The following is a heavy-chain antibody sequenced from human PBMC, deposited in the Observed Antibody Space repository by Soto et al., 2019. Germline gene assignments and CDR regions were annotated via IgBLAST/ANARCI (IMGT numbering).Heavy chain of an antibody. V-gene: IGHV1-46*01. D-gene: IGHD1-26*01. CDR3: ARVLPGGAKGFDC. Sequence: QVQLVQSGAEVKKPGASVKVSCKASGYTFSSYYMHWVRQAPGQGLEWVGIINPSGGSTSYAQKFQGRVTMTRDTSTSTFYMELSSLRSEDTAVYYCARVLPGGAKGFDCWGQGTLVTVSS. CDR1: GYTFSSYY. CDR2: INPSGGST. J-gene: IGHJ4*02.